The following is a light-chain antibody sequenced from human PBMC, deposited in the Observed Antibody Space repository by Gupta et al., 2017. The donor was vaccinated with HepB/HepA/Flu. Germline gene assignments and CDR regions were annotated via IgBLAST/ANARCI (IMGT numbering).Light chain of an antibody. CDR1: SLRSYY. J-gene: IGLJ2*01. Sequence: SSELTQDPAVSVASGQTVRITCQGDSLRSYYASWYQQKPGQAPVLVIYVKNNRPSGIPDRFSGSSSGNTASLTITGAQAEDEADYYCNSRDSSGNHEFGGGTKLTVL. CDR2: VKN. V-gene: IGLV3-19*01. CDR3: NSRDSSGNHE.